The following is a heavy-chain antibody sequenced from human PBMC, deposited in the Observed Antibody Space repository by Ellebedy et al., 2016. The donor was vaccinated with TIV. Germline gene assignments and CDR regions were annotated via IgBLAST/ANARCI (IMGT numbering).Heavy chain of an antibody. CDR3: VRYSYGRQIGRDYFDY. V-gene: IGHV1-18*04. CDR2: ISTYNGNT. D-gene: IGHD5-18*01. J-gene: IGHJ4*02. CDR1: VDTFTMFG. Sequence: ASVKVSCKASVDTFTMFGISWLRQAPGQGLEWVGWISTYNGNTHYAQTLQARVTMTRDTSASTAYMELRSLRSDDTAVYYCVRYSYGRQIGRDYFDYWGQGTLVTVSS.